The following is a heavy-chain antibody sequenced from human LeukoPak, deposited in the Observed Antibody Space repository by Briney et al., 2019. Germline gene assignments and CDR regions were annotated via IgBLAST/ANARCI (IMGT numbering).Heavy chain of an antibody. V-gene: IGHV1-2*02. J-gene: IGHJ6*03. CDR1: GYTFTGYY. Sequence: GASVKVSCKASGYTFTGYYMHWVRQAPGQGLEWMGWINPNSGGTNYAQKFQGRVTMTRDTSISTAYMELSRLRSDDTAVYYCARADRGYPYYYYYYMDVWGKGTTVTISS. CDR3: ARADRGYPYYYYYYMDV. CDR2: INPNSGGT. D-gene: IGHD5-12*01.